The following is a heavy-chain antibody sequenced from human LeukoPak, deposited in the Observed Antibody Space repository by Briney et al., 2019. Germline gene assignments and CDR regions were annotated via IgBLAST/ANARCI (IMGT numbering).Heavy chain of an antibody. CDR2: IIPIFGSA. Sequence: SVKVSCKASGYTFTGYYMHWVRQAPGQGLEWMGGIIPIFGSAKYAQKFQGRVTITGDESTRTAYMELNSLRYEDTAVYYCARLEPSLRGPTFDYWGQGTPVTVSS. J-gene: IGHJ4*02. CDR3: ARLEPSLRGPTFDY. CDR1: GYTFTGYY. D-gene: IGHD4-17*01. V-gene: IGHV1-69*13.